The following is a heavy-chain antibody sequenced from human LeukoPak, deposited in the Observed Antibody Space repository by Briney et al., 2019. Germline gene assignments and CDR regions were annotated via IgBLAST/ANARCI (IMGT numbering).Heavy chain of an antibody. CDR1: GFIFRNAY. CDR2: IKSNPDGGTV. D-gene: IGHD3-3*01. CDR3: TTLSYDVHY. J-gene: IGHJ4*02. V-gene: IGHV3-15*01. Sequence: GGSLRLSCGASGFIFRNAYMTWVRQAPGKGLEWVGRIKSNPDGGTVDYGAAVKGRCTISRDDSRNVLYLQLSNVRAEDTAVYYCTTLSYDVHYWGQGTLVTVSS.